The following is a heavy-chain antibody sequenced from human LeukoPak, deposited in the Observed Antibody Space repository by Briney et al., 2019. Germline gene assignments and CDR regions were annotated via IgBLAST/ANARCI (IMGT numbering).Heavy chain of an antibody. CDR3: ARDNMVRGVIGAFDI. CDR2: IKQDGSEK. D-gene: IGHD3-10*01. Sequence: ETLSLTCAVYGGSFSGYYWSWVRQAPGKGLEWVANIKQDGSEKYYVDSVKGRFTISRDNAKNSLYLQMKSLRAEDTAVYYCARDNMVRGVIGAFDIWGQGTMVTVSS. V-gene: IGHV3-7*01. J-gene: IGHJ3*02. CDR1: GGSFSGYY.